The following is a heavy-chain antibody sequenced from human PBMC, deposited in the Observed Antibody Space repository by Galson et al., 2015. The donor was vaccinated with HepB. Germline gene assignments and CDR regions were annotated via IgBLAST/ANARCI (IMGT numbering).Heavy chain of an antibody. D-gene: IGHD2-15*01. CDR1: GFTFSSYA. CDR2: ISGSGGST. Sequence: SLRLSCAASGFTFSSYAMSWVRQAPGKGLEWVSAISGSGGSTYYADSVKGRFTISRDNSKNTLYLQMNSLRAEDTAVYYCAKDGALYCSGGSCSNFDYWGQGTLVTVSS. J-gene: IGHJ4*02. CDR3: AKDGALYCSGGSCSNFDY. V-gene: IGHV3-23*01.